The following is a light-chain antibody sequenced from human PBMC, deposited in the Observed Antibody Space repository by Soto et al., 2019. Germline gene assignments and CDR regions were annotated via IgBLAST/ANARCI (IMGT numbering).Light chain of an antibody. CDR2: KAS. Sequence: DIQVTQSPSTLSGSVGDRVTMTCRGSQTISSWLAWYQQKPGKATKLLIYKASTLKSGVPSRFSGSGSGTEFTLTISSLQPDDFATYYCQHYNSYSEAFGQGTKVDI. V-gene: IGKV1-5*03. J-gene: IGKJ1*01. CDR3: QHYNSYSEA. CDR1: QTISSW.